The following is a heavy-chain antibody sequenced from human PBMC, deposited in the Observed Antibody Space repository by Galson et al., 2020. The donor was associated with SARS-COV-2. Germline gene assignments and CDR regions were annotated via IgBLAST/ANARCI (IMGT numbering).Heavy chain of an antibody. D-gene: IGHD3-10*01. CDR2: ISSGGST. J-gene: IGHJ4*02. Sequence: QAGGSLRLSCAASGFTVSSNYMSWVRQAPGKGLEWVSVISSGGSTYYADSVKGRFTISRDNSKNTLYLQMNSLRAEDTAVYYCARDWGEYYFDYWGQGTLVTVSS. CDR3: ARDWGEYYFDY. CDR1: GFTVSSNY. V-gene: IGHV3-53*01.